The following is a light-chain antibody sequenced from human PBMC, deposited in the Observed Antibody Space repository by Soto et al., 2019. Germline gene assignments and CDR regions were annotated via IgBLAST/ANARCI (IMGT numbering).Light chain of an antibody. CDR2: AAS. CDR1: QSITTY. V-gene: IGKV1-39*01. Sequence: RVPITCRASQSITTYLNWYQQKPGKAPKLLIYAASNLQSGVPSRFSGSGSGTDFTLTISSLQPEDFATYYCQQSYSTPYTFGQGTRLEI. CDR3: QQSYSTPYT. J-gene: IGKJ5*01.